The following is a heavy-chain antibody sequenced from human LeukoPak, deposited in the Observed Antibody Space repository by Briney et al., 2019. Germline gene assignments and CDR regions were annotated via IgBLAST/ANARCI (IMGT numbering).Heavy chain of an antibody. CDR2: IYYSGST. D-gene: IGHD3-3*01. J-gene: IGHJ3*02. CDR3: ARLPDYDFWSGYRDAFDI. CDR1: GGSISSSSYY. Sequence: SETLSLTCTVSGGSISSSSYYWGWIRQPPGKGLEWLGSIYYSGSTYYNPSLKSRVTISVDTSKNQFSLKLSSVTAADTAVYYCARLPDYDFWSGYRDAFDIWGQGTMVTVSS. V-gene: IGHV4-39*01.